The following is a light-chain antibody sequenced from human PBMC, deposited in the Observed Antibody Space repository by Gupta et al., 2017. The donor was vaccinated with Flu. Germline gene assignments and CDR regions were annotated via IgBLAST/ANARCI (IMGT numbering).Light chain of an antibody. V-gene: IGKV3-11*01. CDR1: QDIGRF. CDR3: QHRSNWPQRVT. J-gene: IGKJ3*01. CDR2: YAS. Sequence: EIELTQSPGTLSLSLGERATLFCRASQDIGRFLAWYQQRPGQAPRLLIYYASNRATGIPVRFSGSGSGSDFTLSIDSVEAEDFAVYYCQHRSNWPQRVTFGPGTTVDIK.